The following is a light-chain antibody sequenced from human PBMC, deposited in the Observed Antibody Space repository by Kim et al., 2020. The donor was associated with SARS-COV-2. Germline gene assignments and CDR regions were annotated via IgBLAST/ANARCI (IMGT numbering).Light chain of an antibody. Sequence: QRVTISCTGSRSNIRAGYDVHWYQQLPGTAPNLLIYGNSNRPSGVPDRFSGSKSGTSASLAITGLQAEDEADYYCQSYDSSLSGWVFGGGTRLTVL. CDR1: RSNIRAGYD. CDR2: GNS. V-gene: IGLV1-40*01. CDR3: QSYDSSLSGWV. J-gene: IGLJ3*02.